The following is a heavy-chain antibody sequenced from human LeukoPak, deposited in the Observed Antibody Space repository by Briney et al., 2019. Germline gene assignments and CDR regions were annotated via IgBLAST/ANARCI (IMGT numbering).Heavy chain of an antibody. CDR1: GGSISSYY. J-gene: IGHJ4*02. V-gene: IGHV4-59*01. CDR2: IYYSGST. CDR3: ARVQAYGGKGYFDY. D-gene: IGHD4-23*01. Sequence: SETLSLTCTVSGGSISSYYRSWIRQPPGKGLEWIGYIYYSGSTNYNPSLKSRVTISVDTSKNQFSLKLSSVTAADTAVYYCARVQAYGGKGYFDYWGQGTLVTVSS.